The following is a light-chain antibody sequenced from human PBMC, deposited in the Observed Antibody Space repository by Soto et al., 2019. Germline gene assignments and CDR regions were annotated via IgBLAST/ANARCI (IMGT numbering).Light chain of an antibody. Sequence: ENLLTQSPGTLSLSPGEGATLSCRASRGVSANYLAWYQQKPGQAPTLLIYGASIRAAGIPDRFSGSGSGTDFTLTIRRPEPDDFAVYYCQQYGSSPRTFGQGTKVEIK. CDR3: QQYGSSPRT. J-gene: IGKJ1*01. CDR1: RGVSANY. CDR2: GAS. V-gene: IGKV3-20*01.